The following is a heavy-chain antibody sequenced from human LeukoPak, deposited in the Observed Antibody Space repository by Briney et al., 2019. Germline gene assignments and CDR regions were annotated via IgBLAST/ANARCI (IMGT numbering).Heavy chain of an antibody. V-gene: IGHV3-23*01. J-gene: IGHJ4*02. CDR3: AKGGYYYDSSGYFDY. Sequence: GGSLRLSCAASGFSFSSYAMSWVRQAPGKGLDWVSVISASGGSTYYADSVKGRFTISRDNSKNTLYLQMNSLRTEDTAVYYCAKGGYYYDSSGYFDYWGQGTQVTVSS. D-gene: IGHD3-22*01. CDR1: GFSFSSYA. CDR2: ISASGGST.